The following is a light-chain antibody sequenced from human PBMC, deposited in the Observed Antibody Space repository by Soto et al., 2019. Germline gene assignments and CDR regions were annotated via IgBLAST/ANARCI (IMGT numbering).Light chain of an antibody. J-gene: IGLJ3*02. CDR3: SSYTTSTTWV. CDR1: NSDVGGYNY. Sequence: QSPLTQPASVSGSPGQSIAISCTGTNSDVGGYNYVSWYQHHPGKAPKLMIYEVSNRPSGVSNRFSGSKSGNTASLTISGLQAEDEADYYCSSYTTSTTWVFGGGTKLTVL. V-gene: IGLV2-14*01. CDR2: EVS.